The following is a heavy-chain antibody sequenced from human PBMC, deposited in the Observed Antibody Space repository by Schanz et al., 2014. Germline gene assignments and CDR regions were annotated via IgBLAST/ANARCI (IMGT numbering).Heavy chain of an antibody. CDR3: ASPSGYSDYGTYFDF. J-gene: IGHJ4*02. V-gene: IGHV3-23*01. D-gene: IGHD5-12*01. Sequence: DVQLLESGGGLVQPGGSLRLSCAASGFTFSSYAMSWVRQAPGKGLEWVSGISGSGGSTYYADSVKGRFTISRDNSKTTLYLQMNSLRTEDTAVYYCASPSGYSDYGTYFDFWGQGTLVTVSS. CDR2: ISGSGGST. CDR1: GFTFSSYA.